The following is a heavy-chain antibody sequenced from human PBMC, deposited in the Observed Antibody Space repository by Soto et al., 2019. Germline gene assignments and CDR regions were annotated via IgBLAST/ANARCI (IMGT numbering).Heavy chain of an antibody. Sequence: QMQLVQTGAEVKKPGSSVKVSCRASGGSLNNYALSWVRQAPGQGLEWMGSIIPLSDTAKYAQKFHNRVTITADRSGITAFMELSSLTSEDTAMYYCATEGFGGSYYGDWGQGTLVTVSS. D-gene: IGHD1-26*01. V-gene: IGHV1-69*06. CDR2: IIPLSDTA. J-gene: IGHJ4*02. CDR3: ATEGFGGSYYGD. CDR1: GGSLNNYA.